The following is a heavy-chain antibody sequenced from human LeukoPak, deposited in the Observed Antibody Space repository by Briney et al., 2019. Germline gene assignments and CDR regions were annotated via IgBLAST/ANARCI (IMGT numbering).Heavy chain of an antibody. J-gene: IGHJ5*02. CDR3: ARVGYSSSRHGFDRFDP. Sequence: GGSLRLSCAASGFTFSSYWMSWVRQAPGKGLEWAANIKQDGSEKYYVDSVKGRFTISRDNAKNSLYLKMNSLRAEDPAVYYCARVGYSSSRHGFDRFDPWGQGTLLSVCS. CDR2: IKQDGSEK. V-gene: IGHV3-7*01. D-gene: IGHD6-13*01. CDR1: GFTFSSYW.